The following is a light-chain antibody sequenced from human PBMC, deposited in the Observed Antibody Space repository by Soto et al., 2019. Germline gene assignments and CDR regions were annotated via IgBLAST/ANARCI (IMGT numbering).Light chain of an antibody. J-gene: IGKJ1*01. CDR3: QQYATYSPEWT. V-gene: IGKV1-5*01. CDR1: RSIGTW. CDR2: GAS. Sequence: DIQMTQSPSTLSASVGDSVTVTCRASRSIGTWLAWYQHKPGTAPKLLIDGASSLEAGVSSRFSGSGSGTEFTLTISGLQPDDFATYYCQQYATYSPEWTFGQGTKVDIK.